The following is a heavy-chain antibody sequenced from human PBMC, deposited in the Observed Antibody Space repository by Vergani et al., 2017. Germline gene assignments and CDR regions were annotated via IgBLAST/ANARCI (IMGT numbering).Heavy chain of an antibody. CDR1: GFTFSSYA. J-gene: IGHJ6*03. D-gene: IGHD3-16*01. Sequence: EVQLLESGGGLVQPGGSLRLSCAASGFTFSSYAMSWVRQAPGKGLEWVSAVSGSGGATYYADSEQGRFPISRDNSKNTLYLQMNSLRAEDTAIYYCAKLMGAVTYYYYYMDVWGRGTTVTVSS. CDR2: VSGSGGAT. CDR3: AKLMGAVTYYYYYMDV. V-gene: IGHV3-23*01.